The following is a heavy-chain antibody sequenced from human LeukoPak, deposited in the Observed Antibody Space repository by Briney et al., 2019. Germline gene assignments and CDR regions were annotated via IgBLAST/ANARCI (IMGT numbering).Heavy chain of an antibody. D-gene: IGHD2-15*01. CDR2: ISGSDGST. V-gene: IGHV3-23*01. J-gene: IGHJ4*02. CDR3: AKSRSGGGSCYNY. CDR1: GFTFSNYA. Sequence: PGGSPRLSCAASGFTFSNYAMNWVRQAPGKGLEWVSGISGSDGSTFYADSVKGRFTISRDNSKNTVYLQMNSLRAEDTAIYYCAKSRSGGGSCYNYWGQGTLVTVSS.